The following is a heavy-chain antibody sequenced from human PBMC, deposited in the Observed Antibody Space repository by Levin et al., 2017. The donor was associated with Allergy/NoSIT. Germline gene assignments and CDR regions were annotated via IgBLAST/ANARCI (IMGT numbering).Heavy chain of an antibody. CDR3: ARDLGNPDTRQV. J-gene: IGHJ6*02. CDR1: GFTFSSYA. CDR2: ISYDGSNK. D-gene: IGHD3-16*01. V-gene: IGHV3-30-3*01. Sequence: LSLTCAASGFTFSSYAMHWVRQAPGKGLEWVAVISYDGSNKYYADSVKGRFTISRDNSKNTLYLQMNSLRAEDTAVYYCARDLGNPDTRQVWGQGTTVTVSS.